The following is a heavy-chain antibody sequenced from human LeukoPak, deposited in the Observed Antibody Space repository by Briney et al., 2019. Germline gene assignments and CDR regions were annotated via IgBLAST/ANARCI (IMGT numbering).Heavy chain of an antibody. D-gene: IGHD3-10*01. CDR3: TTDLVIITMVRGDPFDY. CDR1: GFTFSNAW. CDR2: IKSKTDGGTT. V-gene: IGHV3-15*01. Sequence: PGGSLRLSCAASGFTFSNAWMSWVRQAPGKGLEWVGRIKSKTDGGTTDYAAPVKGRFTISRDDSKNTLYLQMNSLKTEDTAVYYCTTDLVIITMVRGDPFDYWGQGTLVTVSS. J-gene: IGHJ4*02.